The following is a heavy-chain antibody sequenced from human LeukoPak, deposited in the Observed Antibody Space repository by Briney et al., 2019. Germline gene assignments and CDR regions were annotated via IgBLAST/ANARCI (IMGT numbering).Heavy chain of an antibody. Sequence: ASVKVSCKASGYTFTGYYMHWVRQAPGQGLEWMGWINPNSGGTNYAQKFQGRVTMTRDTSISTAYMELSRLRSDDAAVYYCAREESRVGAPLNWGQGTLVTVSS. CDR1: GYTFTGYY. D-gene: IGHD1-26*01. CDR3: AREESRVGAPLN. V-gene: IGHV1-2*02. CDR2: INPNSGGT. J-gene: IGHJ4*02.